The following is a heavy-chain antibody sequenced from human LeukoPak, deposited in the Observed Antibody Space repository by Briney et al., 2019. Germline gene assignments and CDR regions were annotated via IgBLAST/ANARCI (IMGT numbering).Heavy chain of an antibody. J-gene: IGHJ6*03. D-gene: IGHD3-22*01. CDR2: ISSSSSYI. V-gene: IGHV3-21*01. CDR1: GFTFSSYS. Sequence: GGSLRLSCAASGFTFSSYSMNWVRQAPGKGLEWVSSISSSSSYIYYADSVKGRFTISRDNAKNSLYLQMNSLRAEDTAVYYCARENGYYYDSSGKGAHYYYYMDVWGKGTTVTVSS. CDR3: ARENGYYYDSSGKGAHYYYYMDV.